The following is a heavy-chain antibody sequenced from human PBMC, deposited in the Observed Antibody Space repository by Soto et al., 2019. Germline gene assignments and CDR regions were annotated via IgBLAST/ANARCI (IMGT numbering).Heavy chain of an antibody. J-gene: IGHJ3*02. V-gene: IGHV4-34*01. CDR1: GGSFSGYY. Sequence: SETLSLTCAVYGGSFSGYYWSWIRQPPGKGLEWIGEINHSGSTNYNPPLKSRVTMSVDTSKNQFSLKLKSVTAADTALYYCARARSSSWLDAFDIWGRGTMVTVSS. CDR3: ARARSSSWLDAFDI. D-gene: IGHD6-13*01. CDR2: INHSGST.